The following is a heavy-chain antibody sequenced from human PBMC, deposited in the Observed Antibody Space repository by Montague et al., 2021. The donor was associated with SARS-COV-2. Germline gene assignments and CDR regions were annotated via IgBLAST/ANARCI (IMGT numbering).Heavy chain of an antibody. D-gene: IGHD6-13*01. CDR2: IPYDESKK. V-gene: IGHV3-30*04. CDR1: GFTFSTYP. CDR3: AKEQYSSSWSDFDY. Sequence: YLRLSCAASGFTFSTYPMHWVRQAPGKGLEWLVVIPYDESKKDYADSVKGRFTISRDNSENMLYLQMNSLRAEDTAVYYCAKEQYSSSWSDFDYWGQGTVVAVSS. J-gene: IGHJ4*02.